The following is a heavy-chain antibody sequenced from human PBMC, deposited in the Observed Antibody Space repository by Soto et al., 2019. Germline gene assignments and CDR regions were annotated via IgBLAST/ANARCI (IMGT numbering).Heavy chain of an antibody. V-gene: IGHV1-46*01. Sequence: QVQLVQSGAEVKKPGASVKVSCKASGYTFTSYYMHWVRQAPGQGLEWMGIINPSGGSTSYAQKSQGRVTMTRDTSTSTVYMELSSLRAEDTAVYYCTRVPPLGYCSSTSCYTSRRFDPWGQGTLVTVSS. CDR1: GYTFTSYY. CDR2: INPSGGST. CDR3: TRVPPLGYCSSTSCYTSRRFDP. D-gene: IGHD2-2*02. J-gene: IGHJ5*02.